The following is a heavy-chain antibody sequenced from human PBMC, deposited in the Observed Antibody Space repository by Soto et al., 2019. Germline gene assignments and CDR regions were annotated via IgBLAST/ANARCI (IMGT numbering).Heavy chain of an antibody. CDR1: GFTFDDYG. CDR3: ARVPPGGYSGYDSAFDI. Sequence: EVQLVESGGGVVRPGGSLRLSCAASGFTFDDYGMSWVRQAPGKGLEWVSGINWNGGSTGYADSVKGRFTISRDNAKKSLDLEMNSLRGEDTALYDCARVPPGGYSGYDSAFDIWGQGTMVTVSS. J-gene: IGHJ3*02. CDR2: INWNGGST. V-gene: IGHV3-20*01. D-gene: IGHD5-12*01.